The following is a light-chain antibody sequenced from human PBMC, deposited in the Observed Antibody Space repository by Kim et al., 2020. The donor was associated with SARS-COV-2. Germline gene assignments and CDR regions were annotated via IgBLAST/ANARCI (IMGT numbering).Light chain of an antibody. CDR1: STHVGGYDF. V-gene: IGLV2-14*03. CDR2: DVS. J-gene: IGLJ1*01. Sequence: QSALTQPASVSWSPGQSITVSCTGTSTHVGGYDFVSWYQQHPGKAPKLIIYDVSNRPAGISNRFSGSKSGNTASLTISGLQADDEADYYCSAYRSDSTKLFGTGTKVTVL. CDR3: SAYRSDSTKL.